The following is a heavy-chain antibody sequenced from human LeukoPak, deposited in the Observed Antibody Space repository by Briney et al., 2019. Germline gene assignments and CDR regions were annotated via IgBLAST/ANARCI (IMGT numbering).Heavy chain of an antibody. D-gene: IGHD6-13*01. Sequence: GGSLRLSCAASGFTFSNYWMTWVRQGPGKGLEWVANINQDESEKNYVDSVKGRFTIPRDNAKNSLYLQMNSLRAEDTAVYYYARPIPAGGRGVGYWGQGTLVTVSS. CDR3: ARPIPAGGRGVGY. V-gene: IGHV3-7*03. J-gene: IGHJ4*02. CDR2: INQDESEK. CDR1: GFTFSNYW.